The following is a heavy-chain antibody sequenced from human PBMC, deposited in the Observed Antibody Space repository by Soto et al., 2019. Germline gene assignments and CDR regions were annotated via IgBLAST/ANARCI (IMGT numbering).Heavy chain of an antibody. D-gene: IGHD3-10*01. Sequence: QGELQQWGAGLLKPSETLSLTCAVCGGSFSGYQWTWIRQTPGKGLEWIGEINDSGNINYNPSLKSRVTILVDTAKKQISLKLSSVTAADTAVYYCARGLILWFGELSRRGGYYYYMDVWGKGTTVTVSS. J-gene: IGHJ6*03. V-gene: IGHV4-34*01. CDR1: GGSFSGYQ. CDR2: INDSGNI. CDR3: ARGLILWFGELSRRGGYYYYMDV.